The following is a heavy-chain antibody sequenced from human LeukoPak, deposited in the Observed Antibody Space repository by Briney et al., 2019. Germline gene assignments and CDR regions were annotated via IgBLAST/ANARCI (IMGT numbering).Heavy chain of an antibody. J-gene: IGHJ4*02. V-gene: IGHV3-33*01. CDR2: IWYDGSNK. CDR3: ITGIRSGYYGY. CDR1: GFTFSSYG. D-gene: IGHD3-22*01. Sequence: GGSLRLSCAASGFTFSSYGMHWVRQAPGKGLEWVAVIWYDGSNKYYADSVKGRFTISRDNSKNTLYLQMNSLRAEDTAVYHCITGIRSGYYGYWGQGTLVTVSS.